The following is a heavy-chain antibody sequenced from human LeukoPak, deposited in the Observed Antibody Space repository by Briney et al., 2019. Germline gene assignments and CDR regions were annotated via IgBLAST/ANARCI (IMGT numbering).Heavy chain of an antibody. Sequence: SETLSLTCAVYGDSFSGYFWSWLRQPPGKRLEWIGEINQRGSTIYSPSLKTRVTLSVDTSKQQISLRLTSVSAADTATYYCARGSKFDGYCSAGACYSACFDHWGQGTPVTVTA. D-gene: IGHD2-15*01. J-gene: IGHJ5*02. CDR1: GDSFSGYF. CDR2: INQRGST. CDR3: ARGSKFDGYCSAGACYSACFDH. V-gene: IGHV4-34*01.